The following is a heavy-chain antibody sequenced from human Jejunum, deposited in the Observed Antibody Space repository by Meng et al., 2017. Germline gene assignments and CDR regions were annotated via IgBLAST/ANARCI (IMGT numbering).Heavy chain of an antibody. CDR2: FYYDGRT. Sequence: GSLSLSCTVSGGSINSLYWGWIRQPPGKGLEWIGNFYYDGRTYYNPSLKRQVTISIDTSKSPFTPKLSSVTVADAAVYYCARGKGSYGSVLDYWGQGTLVTVSS. J-gene: IGHJ4*02. D-gene: IGHD1-26*01. CDR3: ARGKGSYGSVLDY. V-gene: IGHV4-39*06. CDR1: GGSINSLY.